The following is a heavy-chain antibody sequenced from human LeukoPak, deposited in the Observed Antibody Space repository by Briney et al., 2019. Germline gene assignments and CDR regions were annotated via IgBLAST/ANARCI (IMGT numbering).Heavy chain of an antibody. J-gene: IGHJ2*01. Sequence: PSETLSLTCTVSGGSISSYYWNWIRQPPGKGLEWIGYIYYSGSTNSNPSLKSRVTMSIDTSKNQISLKLSSVTAADTAVYYCARPLGNGYSYWYFDLWGRGTLVTVSS. D-gene: IGHD3-22*01. V-gene: IGHV4-59*01. CDR2: IYYSGST. CDR3: ARPLGNGYSYWYFDL. CDR1: GGSISSYY.